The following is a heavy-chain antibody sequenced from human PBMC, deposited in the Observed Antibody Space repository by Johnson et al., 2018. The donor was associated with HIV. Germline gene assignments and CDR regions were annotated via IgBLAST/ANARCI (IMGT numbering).Heavy chain of an antibody. D-gene: IGHD6-6*01. CDR1: GFTFDDYA. J-gene: IGHJ3*02. V-gene: IGHV3-43*02. Sequence: VQVVESGGGLVQPGGSLRLSCAASGFTFDDYAMHWVRQAPGKGLEWVGRIKSNTDGGTTDYAAPVNGRFTISRDNAKNSLYLQMNSLRAEDTALYYCAKGYSSSSPDAFDIWGQGTMVTVSS. CDR3: AKGYSSSSPDAFDI. CDR2: IKSNTDGGTT.